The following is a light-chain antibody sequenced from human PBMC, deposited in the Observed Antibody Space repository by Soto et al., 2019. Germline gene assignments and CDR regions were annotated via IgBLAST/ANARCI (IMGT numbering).Light chain of an antibody. J-gene: IGKJ1*01. CDR2: AAS. Sequence: DIQMTQSPSPRSASVGDSVTITCRASQTVKSYLNWYRHKPGKAPELLIYAASRLQSGVASRFSGSGSGTYFILTISSLQPDDLATYYCQQTYTAPGTFGQGTKVEI. CDR3: QQTYTAPGT. V-gene: IGKV1-39*01. CDR1: QTVKSY.